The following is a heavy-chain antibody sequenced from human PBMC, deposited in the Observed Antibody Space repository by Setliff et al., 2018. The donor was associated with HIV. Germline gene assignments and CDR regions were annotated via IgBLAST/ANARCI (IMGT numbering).Heavy chain of an antibody. CDR1: GFTFSNYN. CDR2: ISYDSRFI. Sequence: PGGSLRLSCAASGFTFSNYNMNWVRQAPGKGLEWVSSISYDSRFIYHADSMKGRFTISRDNAKKLVYLQMNSLRAEDTALYYCARNGEQFLEYYFDYWGQGTLVTVSS. D-gene: IGHD3-3*01. J-gene: IGHJ4*02. CDR3: ARNGEQFLEYYFDY. V-gene: IGHV3-21*01.